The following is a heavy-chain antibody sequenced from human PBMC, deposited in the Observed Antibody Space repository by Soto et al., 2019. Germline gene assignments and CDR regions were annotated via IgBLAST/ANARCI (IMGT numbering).Heavy chain of an antibody. D-gene: IGHD6-13*01. CDR3: ARDEGQQNDAFDI. V-gene: IGHV4-31*03. J-gene: IGHJ3*02. CDR1: GGSISSGGYY. CDR2: IYYSGST. Sequence: QVQLQESGPGLVKPSQTLSLTCTVSGGSISSGGYYWSWIRQHPGKVLEWIGYIYYSGSTYYNPSLKSRVTISVDTSKNQFSLKLSSVTAADTAVYYCARDEGQQNDAFDIWGQGTMVTVSS.